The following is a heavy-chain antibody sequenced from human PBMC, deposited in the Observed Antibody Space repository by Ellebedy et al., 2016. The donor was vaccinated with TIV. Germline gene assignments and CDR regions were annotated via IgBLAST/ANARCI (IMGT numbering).Heavy chain of an antibody. CDR1: GFSFRSYW. CDR3: ATDGSYGDYLSPAHAFEN. Sequence: GESLKISCVGSGFSFRSYWMSWVRQAPGKGLEWVANMRQDGGEKYYVDSVKGRFTISRDNAKSSLYLQMNSLRAEDTAVYYCATDGSYGDYLSPAHAFENWGQGTVVIVSS. CDR2: MRQDGGEK. J-gene: IGHJ3*02. D-gene: IGHD4-17*01. V-gene: IGHV3-7*01.